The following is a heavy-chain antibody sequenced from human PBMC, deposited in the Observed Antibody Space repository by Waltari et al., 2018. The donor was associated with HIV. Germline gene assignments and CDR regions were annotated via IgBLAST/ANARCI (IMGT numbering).Heavy chain of an antibody. CDR1: GFSFGSYW. CDR3: ASEPGGYIDH. J-gene: IGHJ4*02. Sequence: EVQLVESGGGLVQPGGSLRLSCVASGFSFGSYWMTWVRQAPGKGLEWVANIKQDGGEKYYVGSVKGRFTISRDNAKNALYLQMTSLRADDTAVYFCASEPGGYIDHWGRGTLVTVSS. V-gene: IGHV3-7*01. CDR2: IKQDGGEK. D-gene: IGHD3-16*01.